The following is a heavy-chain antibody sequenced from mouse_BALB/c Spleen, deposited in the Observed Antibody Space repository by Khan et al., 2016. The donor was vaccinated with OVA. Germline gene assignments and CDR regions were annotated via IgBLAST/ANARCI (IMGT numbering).Heavy chain of an antibody. Sequence: DLVKPGASVKLSCTASGYSFTSYWINWINQRPGQGLEWLGRIAPGSSTVYYHAMFRGLAILPVDSSSSTAYIQLDSLSSEDSAVYCCARENYYGRSCYAMDYWGQGTSVTVSS. CDR3: ARENYYGRSCYAMDY. CDR2: IAPGSSTV. V-gene: IGHV1S41*01. D-gene: IGHD1-1*01. CDR1: GYSFTSYW. J-gene: IGHJ4*01.